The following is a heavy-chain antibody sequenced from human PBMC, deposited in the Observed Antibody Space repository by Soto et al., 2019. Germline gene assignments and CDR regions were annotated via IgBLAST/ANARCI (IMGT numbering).Heavy chain of an antibody. CDR1: GFPFSDYY. CDR2: ISPKSTYR. D-gene: IGHD2-21*01. V-gene: IGHV3-11*06. J-gene: IGHJ4*02. CDR3: ARGGGGGLFEH. Sequence: QVHLVESGGGLVKPGGSLRLSCATSGFPFSDYYMSWIRQAPGKGLEWLSHISPKSTYRNYADSVKGRFTISRDNPKSSLFLQMNSLGVEDTAVYYCARGGGGGLFEHWGQGVWVTVSS.